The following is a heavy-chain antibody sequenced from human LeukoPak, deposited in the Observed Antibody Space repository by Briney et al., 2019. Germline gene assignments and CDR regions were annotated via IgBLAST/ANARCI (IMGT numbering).Heavy chain of an antibody. Sequence: ASVKVSCKASGYTFTGYHMHWVRQAPGQGLEWMGRINPNSGGTNYAQKFQGRVTMTRDTSISTAYMELSRLRSDDTAVYYCARVNSGSSSRYYYYMDVWGKGTTVTVSS. CDR2: INPNSGGT. CDR1: GYTFTGYH. J-gene: IGHJ6*03. D-gene: IGHD1-26*01. V-gene: IGHV1-2*06. CDR3: ARVNSGSSSRYYYYMDV.